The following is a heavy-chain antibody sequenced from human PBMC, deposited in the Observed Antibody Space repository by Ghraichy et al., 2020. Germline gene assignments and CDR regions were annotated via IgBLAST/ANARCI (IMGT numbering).Heavy chain of an antibody. CDR3: ARKYYYGSGSYYEGYFDY. J-gene: IGHJ4*02. CDR1: GGSFSGYY. Sequence: SETLSLTCAVYGGSFSGYYWSWIRQPPGKGLEWIGEINHSGSTNYNPSLKSRVTISVDTSKNQFSLKLSSVTAADTAVYYCARKYYYGSGSYYEGYFDYWGQGTLVTVSS. V-gene: IGHV4-34*01. D-gene: IGHD3-10*01. CDR2: INHSGST.